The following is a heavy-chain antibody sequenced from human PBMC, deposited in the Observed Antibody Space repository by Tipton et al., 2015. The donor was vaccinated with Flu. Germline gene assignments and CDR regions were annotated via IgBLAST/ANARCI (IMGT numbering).Heavy chain of an antibody. V-gene: IGHV5-51*01. CDR3: ARLNGRCSPSDCSMASHWFDP. CDR2: IYPDNSET. J-gene: IGHJ5*02. D-gene: IGHD2-21*02. CDR1: GYSFFGYW. Sequence: EVQLVQSGAEVKKPGESLKISCKGSGYSFFGYWIVWVRQLPGKGLEWMGIIYPDNSETRYSPSFQGQVTISADKSINTAYVQWSSLKASDTATYYCARLNGRCSPSDCSMASHWFDPWGQGTLVTVSS.